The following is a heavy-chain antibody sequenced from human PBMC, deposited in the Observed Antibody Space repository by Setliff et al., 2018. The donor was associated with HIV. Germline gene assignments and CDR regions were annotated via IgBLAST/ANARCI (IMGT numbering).Heavy chain of an antibody. D-gene: IGHD1-26*01. V-gene: IGHV5-51*01. CDR2: IYPGDSDT. CDR1: GYSFTSYW. J-gene: IGHJ3*02. Sequence: PGESLKISCKGSGYSFTSYWIGWVRQMPGKGLEWMGIIYPGDSDTRYSPSFQGQVTISADKSISTAYLQWSSLRSEDTAVYYCARGHSHGYGYSGSYGPFDIWGQGTMVTVSS. CDR3: ARGHSHGYGYSGSYGPFDI.